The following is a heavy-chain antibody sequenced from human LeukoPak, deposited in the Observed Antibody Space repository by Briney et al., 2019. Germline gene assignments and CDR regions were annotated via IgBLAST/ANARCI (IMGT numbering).Heavy chain of an antibody. CDR2: ISGDGGST. Sequence: GGSLGLSCAAPGFMFHDYAVHWVRQAPGKGLEWVSLISGDGGSTFYADSVKGRFTISRDNSKNSLYLQMSSLRSEDTALYYCARESESSGWYDYWGQGTLVTVSS. CDR3: ARESESSGWYDY. J-gene: IGHJ4*02. D-gene: IGHD6-19*01. V-gene: IGHV3-43*02. CDR1: GFMFHDYA.